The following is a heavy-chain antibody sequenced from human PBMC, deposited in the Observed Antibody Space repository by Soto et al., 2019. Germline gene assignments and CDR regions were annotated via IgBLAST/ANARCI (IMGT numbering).Heavy chain of an antibody. Sequence: GGSLRLSCAASGFTFSSYWMHWVRQAPGKGLVWVSRINSDGSSTSYADSVKGRFTISRDNSKNTLYLQMNSLRAEDTAVYYCAKSIYSGSYYRWFDPWGQGTLVTVSS. V-gene: IGHV3-74*01. D-gene: IGHD1-26*01. CDR1: GFTFSSYW. CDR3: AKSIYSGSYYRWFDP. J-gene: IGHJ5*02. CDR2: INSDGSST.